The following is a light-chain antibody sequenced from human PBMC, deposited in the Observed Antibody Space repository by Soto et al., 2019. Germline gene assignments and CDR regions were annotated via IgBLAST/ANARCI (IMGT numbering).Light chain of an antibody. CDR3: CSYAGSYYV. V-gene: IGLV2-23*01. CDR1: SSDVGSYNL. J-gene: IGLJ1*01. Sequence: QSALTQPASVSGSPGQSITISCTGTSSDVGSYNLVSWYQQHPGKAPKLMIYEGSKRPSGVPNRFSGSKSGNTASLTISGLQAEDEADYYCCSYAGSYYVFGTGTKVTV. CDR2: EGS.